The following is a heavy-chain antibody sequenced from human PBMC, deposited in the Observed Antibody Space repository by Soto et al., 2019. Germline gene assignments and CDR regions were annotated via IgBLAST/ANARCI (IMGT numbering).Heavy chain of an antibody. D-gene: IGHD5-12*01. V-gene: IGHV1-24*01. CDR2: FDPEDGET. CDR1: GYTLTELS. CDR3: ATIPRAEYGVDIVATSLDY. Sequence: QVQLVQSGAEVKKPGASVKVSCKVSGYTLTELSMHWVRQAPGKGLEWMGGFDPEDGETIYAQKFQGRVTMTEDTSTDTAYMELSSLRSEDTAVYYCATIPRAEYGVDIVATSLDYWGQGTLVTVSS. J-gene: IGHJ4*02.